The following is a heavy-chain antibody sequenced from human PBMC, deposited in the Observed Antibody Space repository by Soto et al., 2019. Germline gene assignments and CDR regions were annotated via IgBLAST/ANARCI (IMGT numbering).Heavy chain of an antibody. CDR2: INAGNGNT. D-gene: IGHD2-2*02. CDR3: AKSATVPAAIAY. CDR1: GYTFTSYA. Sequence: GASVKVSCKASGYTFTSYAMHWVRQAPWQRLEWMGWINAGNGNTKYSQKFQGRVTITRDTSASTAYMELSSLRSEDTAVYYCAKSATVPAAIAYWGQGTLVTVSS. J-gene: IGHJ4*02. V-gene: IGHV1-3*01.